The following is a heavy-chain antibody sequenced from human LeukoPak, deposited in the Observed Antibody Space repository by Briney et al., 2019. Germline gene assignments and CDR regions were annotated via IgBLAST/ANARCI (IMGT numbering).Heavy chain of an antibody. CDR1: GFSVSSNY. J-gene: IGHJ4*02. D-gene: IGHD6-19*01. CDR3: TKVKGWYGEGFFDY. V-gene: IGHV3-53*01. CDR2: LYSGGAT. Sequence: GGSLRLSCAASGFSVSSNYMSWVRQPAGKGLEWVSVLYSGGATFYADSVKGRFTISRDTNKNTLYLQMMDLEDMDAAVYYCTKVKGWYGEGFFDYWGQGTLVTVSS.